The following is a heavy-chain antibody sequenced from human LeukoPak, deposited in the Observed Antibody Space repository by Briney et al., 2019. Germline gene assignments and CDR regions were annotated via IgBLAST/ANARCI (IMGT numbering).Heavy chain of an antibody. Sequence: ASVKVSCKASGYTFTSYGISWVRQAPGQGLEWMGWISAYNGNTNYAQKLQGRVTMTTDTSTSIAYMELRSLRSDDTAVYYCAGDSAGSPARDAFDIWGQGTMVTVSS. CDR3: AGDSAGSPARDAFDI. J-gene: IGHJ3*02. V-gene: IGHV1-18*01. CDR1: GYTFTSYG. D-gene: IGHD3-10*01. CDR2: ISAYNGNT.